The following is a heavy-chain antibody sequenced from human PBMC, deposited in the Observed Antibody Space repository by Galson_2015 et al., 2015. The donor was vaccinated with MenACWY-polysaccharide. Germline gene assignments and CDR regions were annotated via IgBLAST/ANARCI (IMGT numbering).Heavy chain of an antibody. CDR2: ISSSSAYT. J-gene: IGHJ4*01. CDR3: ARDGFPSSSAAFDY. Sequence: SLRLSCAASGFTFSTYSMNWVRQAPGKGLEWVSYISSSSAYTYYADPVKGRFTISRDNTKRSLYLQMNSLRADDTGVNFCARDGFPSSSAAFDYWGHGSLVTVSS. D-gene: IGHD6-6*01. CDR1: GFTFSTYS. V-gene: IGHV3-21*01.